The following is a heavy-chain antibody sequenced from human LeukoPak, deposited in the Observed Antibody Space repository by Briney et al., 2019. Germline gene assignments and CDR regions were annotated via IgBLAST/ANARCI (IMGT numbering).Heavy chain of an antibody. CDR1: GGSISSYY. D-gene: IGHD6-19*01. CDR3: ARDLRYSSGWYDWYFDL. Sequence: PSETLSLTCTVSGGSISSYYWSWIRQPPGKGLEWIGYIYYSGSTNYNPSLKSRVTISVATSKNQFSLKLSSVTAADTAVYYCARDLRYSSGWYDWYFDLWGRGTLVTVSS. CDR2: IYYSGST. J-gene: IGHJ2*01. V-gene: IGHV4-59*01.